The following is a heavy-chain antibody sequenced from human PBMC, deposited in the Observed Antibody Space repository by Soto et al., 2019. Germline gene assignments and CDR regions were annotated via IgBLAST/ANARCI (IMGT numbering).Heavy chain of an antibody. CDR3: ARGIAARPITCLEPRHYYHYGMDV. D-gene: IGHD6-6*01. CDR1: GGTFSSYA. J-gene: IGHJ6*02. V-gene: IGHV1-69*13. CDR2: IIPIFGTA. Sequence: GASVKVSCKASGGTFSSYAISWVRQAPGQGLEWMGGIIPIFGTANYAQKFQGRVTITADESTSTAYMELSSLRSEDTAVYYCARGIAARPITCLEPRHYYHYGMDVWGQGTTVTVSS.